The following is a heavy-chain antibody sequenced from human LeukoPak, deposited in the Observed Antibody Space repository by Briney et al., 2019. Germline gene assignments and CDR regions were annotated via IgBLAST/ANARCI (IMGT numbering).Heavy chain of an antibody. J-gene: IGHJ4*02. Sequence: GASVKVSCKASGYTFTSYAMHWVRQAPGQRLEWMGWINAGNGNTKYSQKSQGRVTIIRDTSASTAYMELSSLRSEDTAVYYCARDGVMVRGGGLGYWGQGTLVTVSS. CDR2: INAGNGNT. CDR1: GYTFTSYA. V-gene: IGHV1-3*01. D-gene: IGHD3-10*01. CDR3: ARDGVMVRGGGLGY.